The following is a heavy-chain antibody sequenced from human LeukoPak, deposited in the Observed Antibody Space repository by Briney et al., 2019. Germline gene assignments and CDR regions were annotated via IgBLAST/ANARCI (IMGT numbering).Heavy chain of an antibody. CDR2: ISSSSSYI. Sequence: GGSLRLSCAASGFTFSSYSMNWVRQAPGKGLEWVSSISSSSSYIYYADSVKGRFTISRDNAKNSLYLQMNSLRAEDTAVYYCARGPALVVVVPAAMRWGQGTLVTVSS. CDR1: GFTFSSYS. CDR3: ARGPALVVVVPAAMR. V-gene: IGHV3-21*01. D-gene: IGHD2-2*01. J-gene: IGHJ4*02.